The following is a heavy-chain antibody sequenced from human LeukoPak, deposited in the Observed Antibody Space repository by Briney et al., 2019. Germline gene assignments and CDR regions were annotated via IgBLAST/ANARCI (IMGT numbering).Heavy chain of an antibody. CDR3: ARQPEDFWSESRLDY. CDR1: GGSTSSSSYY. V-gene: IGHV4-39*01. D-gene: IGHD3-3*01. CDR2: IYYSGST. J-gene: IGHJ4*02. Sequence: PSETLSLTCTVSGGSTSSSSYYWGWIRQPPGKGLEWIGSIYYSGSTYYNLSLKSRVTISVDTSKNQFSLKLSPVTAADTAVYYCARQPEDFWSESRLDYWGQGTLVTVSS.